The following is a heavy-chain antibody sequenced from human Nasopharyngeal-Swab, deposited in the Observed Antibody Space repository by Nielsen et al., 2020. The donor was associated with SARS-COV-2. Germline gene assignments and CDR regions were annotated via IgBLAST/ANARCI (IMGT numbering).Heavy chain of an antibody. CDR3: AREMGYCSSTSCGQEGNYYYYYMDV. Sequence: ASVKVSCKVSGYTLTELSMHWVRQAPGKGLEWMGGFDPEDGETIYAQKFQGRVTMTEDTSTDTAYMELSSLRSEDTAVYYCAREMGYCSSTSCGQEGNYYYYYMDVWGKGTTVTVSS. CDR1: GYTLTELS. J-gene: IGHJ6*03. CDR2: FDPEDGET. D-gene: IGHD2-2*01. V-gene: IGHV1-24*01.